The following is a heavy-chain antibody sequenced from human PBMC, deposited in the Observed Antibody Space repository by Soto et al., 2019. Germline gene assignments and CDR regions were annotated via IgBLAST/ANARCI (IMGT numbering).Heavy chain of an antibody. Sequence: EEQLLESGGDLIQPGGSLRLSCVASGITFRSRAMSWVRQAPGEGLEWVSAISGSGGSTYYADSVKGRFTISRDNSKNTLYLQMNSLRAEDTAVYYCAKGNGGMATIFDYWGQGTLVTVSS. CDR2: ISGSGGST. D-gene: IGHD5-12*01. V-gene: IGHV3-23*01. J-gene: IGHJ4*02. CDR3: AKGNGGMATIFDY. CDR1: GITFRSRA.